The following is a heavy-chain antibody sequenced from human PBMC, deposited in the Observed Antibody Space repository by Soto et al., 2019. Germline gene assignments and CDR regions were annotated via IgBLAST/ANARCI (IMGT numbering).Heavy chain of an antibody. J-gene: IGHJ4*02. CDR2: ISWDGGST. Sequence: EVQLVESGGVVVQPGGSLRLSCAASGFTFDDYTMHWVRQAPGKGLEWVSLISWDGGSTYYADSVKGRFTISRDNSKNSLYLQMNSLRTEDTALYYCAKGRGFGEWTHPFDYWGQGTLVTVSS. CDR3: AKGRGFGEWTHPFDY. D-gene: IGHD3-3*01. CDR1: GFTFDDYT. V-gene: IGHV3-43*01.